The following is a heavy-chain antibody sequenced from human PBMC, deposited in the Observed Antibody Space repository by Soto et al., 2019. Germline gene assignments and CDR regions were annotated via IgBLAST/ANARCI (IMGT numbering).Heavy chain of an antibody. CDR1: CGSINSRSYY. Sequence: PSETVSLTCTVSCGSINSRSYYWGWIRQSPGKGLEWIGSIYYSGSTYYNPSLKSRVAMSVDTSKNQFSLKLRSVSAADTAVYYCARQRTSVVTQAYFDDWGQGSLVTVSS. D-gene: IGHD2-21*02. CDR3: ARQRTSVVTQAYFDD. J-gene: IGHJ4*02. V-gene: IGHV4-39*01. CDR2: IYYSGST.